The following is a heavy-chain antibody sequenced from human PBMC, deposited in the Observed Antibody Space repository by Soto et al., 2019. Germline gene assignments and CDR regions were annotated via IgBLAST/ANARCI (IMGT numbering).Heavy chain of an antibody. CDR2: ISGSGGST. J-gene: IGHJ4*02. Sequence: PXXSLRLSFAASGFTFSSYAMSWVRQAPGKGLEWVSAISGSGGSTYYADSVKGRFTISRDNSKNTLYLQMNSLRAEDTAVYYCAKAIKYDIFTIFDYWGQGTLVTVSS. D-gene: IGHD3-9*01. CDR3: AKAIKYDIFTIFDY. CDR1: GFTFSSYA. V-gene: IGHV3-23*01.